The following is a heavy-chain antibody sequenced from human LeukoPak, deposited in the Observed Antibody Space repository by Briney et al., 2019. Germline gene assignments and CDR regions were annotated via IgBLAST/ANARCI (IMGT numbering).Heavy chain of an antibody. CDR2: IYTSGST. CDR1: GGSISSGSYY. V-gene: IGHV4-61*02. J-gene: IGHJ5*02. D-gene: IGHD3-3*01. Sequence: SETLSLTCTVSGGSISSGSYYWSWIRQPAGKGLEWIGRIYTSGSTNYNPSLKSRVTISVDTSTNQFSLKLSSVTAADTAVYYCARDLSPLLFGVVISQGGFDPWGQGTLVTVSS. CDR3: ARDLSPLLFGVVISQGGFDP.